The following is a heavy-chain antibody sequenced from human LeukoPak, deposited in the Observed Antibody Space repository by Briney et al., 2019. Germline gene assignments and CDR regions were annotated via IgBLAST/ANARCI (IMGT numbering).Heavy chain of an antibody. J-gene: IGHJ4*02. CDR1: GFTFSSYG. V-gene: IGHV3-33*08. CDR2: K. D-gene: IGHD6-19*01. CDR3: ARGSLGTIAVAGTLDY. Sequence: GGSLRLSCAASGFTFSSYGMHWVRQAPGKGLEWVAVKYYADSVKGRFTISRDNSKNTLYLQMNSLRAEDTAVYYCARGSLGTIAVAGTLDYWGQGILVTVSS.